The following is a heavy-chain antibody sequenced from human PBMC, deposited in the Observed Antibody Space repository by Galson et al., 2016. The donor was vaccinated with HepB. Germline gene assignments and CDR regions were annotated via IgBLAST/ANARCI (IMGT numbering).Heavy chain of an antibody. J-gene: IGHJ4*02. CDR1: GFRLNDYW. CDR2: MKNKRDGGKL. CDR3: NTDPRQ. Sequence: SLRLSCAAFGFRLNDYWMSWVRQAPGKGLEWIGRMKNKRDGGKLDYIETVKGRFTIYRDDSRNTLYIQMNSLRTTDTGVYYCNTDPRQWGQGTLVAVSS. V-gene: IGHV3-15*05.